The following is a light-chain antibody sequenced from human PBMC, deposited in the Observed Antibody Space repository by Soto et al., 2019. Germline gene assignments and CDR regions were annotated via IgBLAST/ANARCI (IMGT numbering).Light chain of an antibody. Sequence: DIQMTQSPSSLSASVGDKVTITCRASQSISSYLNWYQQKPGKAPVVLIYSASSLQSGVPSRFSGSGSGTDFTLTISSLQPEDFATYYCQQSYITPRTFGGGTKVEIK. J-gene: IGKJ4*01. CDR3: QQSYITPRT. V-gene: IGKV1-39*01. CDR2: SAS. CDR1: QSISSY.